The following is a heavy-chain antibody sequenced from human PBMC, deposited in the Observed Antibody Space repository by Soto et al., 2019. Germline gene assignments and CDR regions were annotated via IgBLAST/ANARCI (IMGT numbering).Heavy chain of an antibody. CDR3: ARGEGGREVRYYYGMDV. D-gene: IGHD1-26*01. V-gene: IGHV3-33*01. CDR2: IWYDGSNK. CDR1: GFTFSSYG. Sequence: GGSLRLSCAASGFTFSSYGMHWVRQAPVKGLEWVAVIWYDGSNKYYADSVKGRFTISRDNSKNTLYLQMNSLRAEDTAVYYCARGEGGREVRYYYGMDVWGQGTTVTVSS. J-gene: IGHJ6*02.